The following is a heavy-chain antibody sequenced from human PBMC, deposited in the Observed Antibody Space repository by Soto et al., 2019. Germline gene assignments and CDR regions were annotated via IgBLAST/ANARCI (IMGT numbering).Heavy chain of an antibody. CDR3: ARGRILRFLEWSHWFDP. CDR1: GGSISRGGYY. Sequence: SETLSLTCTVSGGSISRGGYYWIWIRQHPGKGLEWIGYIYYSGSTYYNPSLKSRVTISVDTSKNQFSLKLSSVTAADTAVYYCARGRILRFLEWSHWFDPWGQGTLVTVSS. J-gene: IGHJ5*02. V-gene: IGHV4-31*03. D-gene: IGHD3-3*01. CDR2: IYYSGST.